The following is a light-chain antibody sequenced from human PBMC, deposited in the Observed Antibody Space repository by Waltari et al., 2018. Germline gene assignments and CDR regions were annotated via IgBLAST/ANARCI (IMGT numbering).Light chain of an antibody. CDR2: WAS. CDR3: QQYYSTPPT. V-gene: IGKV4-1*01. J-gene: IGKJ2*01. Sequence: DIVMTQYPDSLAVSLGERATINCKSSQSVLYSSNNKNYLAWYQQKPGLPPKLLIYWASTRESWVPDRFSVSGSGTDFTLTISSLQAEDVAVYYCQQYYSTPPTFGQGTKLEIK. CDR1: QSVLYSSNNKNY.